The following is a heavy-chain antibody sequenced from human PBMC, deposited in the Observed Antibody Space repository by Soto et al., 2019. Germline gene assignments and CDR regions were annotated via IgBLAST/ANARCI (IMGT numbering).Heavy chain of an antibody. V-gene: IGHV1-46*01. CDR1: GYTFTNYY. D-gene: IGHD6-13*01. Sequence: QVQLVQSGAEVKKPGASVKVSCKASGYTFTNYYIHWVRQAPGQGLEWMGIINPTGGSTNYAQKFQCRATLTMDTSTSTVYMELSSLRFEDTAVYYCARDLAAADYWGQGTLVTVSS. J-gene: IGHJ4*02. CDR2: INPTGGST. CDR3: ARDLAAADY.